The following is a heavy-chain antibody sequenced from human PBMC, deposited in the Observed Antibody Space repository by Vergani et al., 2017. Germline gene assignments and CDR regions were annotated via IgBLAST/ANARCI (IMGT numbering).Heavy chain of an antibody. CDR1: GFTFSSYA. CDR3: ARDGNPRRYQLLPPDAFDI. D-gene: IGHD2-2*01. J-gene: IGHJ3*02. V-gene: IGHV3-30-3*01. CDR2: ISYDGSNK. Sequence: VQLLESGGGLVQPGGSLRLSCAASGFTFSSYAMHWVRQAPGKGLEWVAVISYDGSNKYYADSVKGRFTISRDNSKNTLYLQMNSLRAEDTAVYYCARDGNPRRYQLLPPDAFDIWGQGTMVTVSS.